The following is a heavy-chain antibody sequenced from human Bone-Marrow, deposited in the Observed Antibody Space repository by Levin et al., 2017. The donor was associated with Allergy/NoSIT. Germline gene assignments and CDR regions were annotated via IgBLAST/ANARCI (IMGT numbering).Heavy chain of an antibody. J-gene: IGHJ2*01. V-gene: IGHV3-13*04. Sequence: GGSLRLSCAASGFTFSSYDMHWVRQATGKGLEWVSAIGTAGDTYYPGSVKGRFTISRENAKNSLYLQMNSLRAGDTAVYYCARSYSSSWLLWYFDLWGRGTLVTVSS. CDR1: GFTFSSYD. CDR3: ARSYSSSWLLWYFDL. D-gene: IGHD6-13*01. CDR2: IGTAGDT.